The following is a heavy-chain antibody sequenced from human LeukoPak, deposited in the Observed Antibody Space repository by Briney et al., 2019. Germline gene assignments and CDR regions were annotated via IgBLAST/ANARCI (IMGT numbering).Heavy chain of an antibody. CDR2: IYYSGST. D-gene: IGHD6-13*01. CDR3: ARGSSSWYRSNWFDP. CDR1: GGSISSSTFY. J-gene: IGHJ5*02. V-gene: IGHV4-39*07. Sequence: SETLSLTCSVSGGSISSSTFYWGWIRQPPGKGLEWIANIYYSGSTYYNPSLKSRVTISVDTSKNQFSLKLSSVTAADTAVYYCARGSSSWYRSNWFDPWGQGTLVTVSS.